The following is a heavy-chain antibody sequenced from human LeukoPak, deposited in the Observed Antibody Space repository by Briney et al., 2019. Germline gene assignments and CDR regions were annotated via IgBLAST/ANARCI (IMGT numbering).Heavy chain of an antibody. V-gene: IGHV3-15*01. D-gene: IGHD2-15*01. CDR2: IKSKSDNGTT. CDR1: GFTFNNAW. CDR3: TTAPCSTGTCNPDDASDI. J-gene: IGHJ3*02. Sequence: GGSLRLSCAASGFTFNNAWMTWVRQAPGKGLEWVGRIKSKSDNGTTDYAEPVKGRFTISREDSENTLYLQMNSLKTEDTAVYYCTTAPCSTGTCNPDDASDIWGQGTMVTVSS.